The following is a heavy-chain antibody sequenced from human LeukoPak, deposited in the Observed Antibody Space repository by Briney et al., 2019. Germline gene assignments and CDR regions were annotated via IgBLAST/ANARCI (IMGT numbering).Heavy chain of an antibody. V-gene: IGHV1-3*01. CDR3: AREGNLRGFRDAFDI. J-gene: IGHJ3*02. D-gene: IGHD3-10*01. CDR1: GYTFTSYA. CDR2: INAGNGNT. Sequence: ASVKVSCKASGYTFTSYAMHWVRQAPGQRLEWMGWINAGNGNTKYSQKFQGRVTITRDTSASTAYMELSSLRSEDTAVYYCAREGNLRGFRDAFDIWGQGTMVTVSS.